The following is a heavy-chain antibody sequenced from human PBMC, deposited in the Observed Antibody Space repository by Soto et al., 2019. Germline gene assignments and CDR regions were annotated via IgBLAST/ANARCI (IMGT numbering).Heavy chain of an antibody. CDR3: ARSIVVVTSFDY. CDR2: INPNSGGT. J-gene: IGHJ4*02. Sequence: GSSVKVSCKASGYTFTGYYMHWVRQAPGQGLEWMGWINPNSGGTKYSQKFQGRVTITRDTSASTAYMELSSLRSEDTAVYYCARSIVVVTSFDYWGQGTLVTVSS. D-gene: IGHD3-22*01. V-gene: IGHV1-2*02. CDR1: GYTFTGYY.